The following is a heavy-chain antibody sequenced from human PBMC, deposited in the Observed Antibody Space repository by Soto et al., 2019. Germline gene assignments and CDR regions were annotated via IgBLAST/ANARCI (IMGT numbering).Heavy chain of an antibody. CDR1: GYSFSSYG. CDR3: ASTIVVLQAEMESTPWVY. D-gene: IGHD2-2*01. J-gene: IGHJ4*02. Sequence: GASVKVSCKASGYSFSSYGIIWVRQAPGQGFEWMGWINADNGKTEYAQNLQGRVTLTTDTSTRTAYMDLRRLTFDDTAVYYCASTIVVLQAEMESTPWVYWGRGTLVTVSS. CDR2: INADNGKT. V-gene: IGHV1-18*01.